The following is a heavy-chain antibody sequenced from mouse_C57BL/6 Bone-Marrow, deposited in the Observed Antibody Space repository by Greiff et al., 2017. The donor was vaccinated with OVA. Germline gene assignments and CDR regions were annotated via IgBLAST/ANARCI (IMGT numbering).Heavy chain of an antibody. V-gene: IGHV5-16*01. Sequence: EVMLVESEGGLVQPGSSMKLSCTASGFTFSDYYMAWVRQVPEKGLEWVANINYDGSSTYYLDSLKSRFIISRDNAKNILYLQMSSLKSEDTATYYCARDRGYDVRYFDVWGTGTTVTVSS. CDR3: ARDRGYDVRYFDV. D-gene: IGHD2-14*01. CDR2: INYDGSST. J-gene: IGHJ1*03. CDR1: GFTFSDYY.